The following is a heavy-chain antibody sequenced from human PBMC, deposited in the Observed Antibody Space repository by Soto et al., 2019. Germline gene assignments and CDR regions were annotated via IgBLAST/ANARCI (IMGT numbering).Heavy chain of an antibody. CDR1: GGSISSYD. V-gene: IGHV4-59*01. CDR3: ARKTTVTTPYYYYYMDV. J-gene: IGHJ6*03. D-gene: IGHD4-17*01. Sequence: PSETLSLTWTVSGGSISSYDWSWIRQPPGKGLEWIGYIYYSGSTNYNPSLKSRVTISVDTSKNQFSLKLSSVTAADTAVYYCARKTTVTTPYYYYYMDVWGKGTTVTVSS. CDR2: IYYSGST.